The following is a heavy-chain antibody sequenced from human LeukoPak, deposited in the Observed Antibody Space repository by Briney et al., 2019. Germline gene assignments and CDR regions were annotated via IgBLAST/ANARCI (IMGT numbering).Heavy chain of an antibody. D-gene: IGHD3-10*01. CDR1: GGSISSYY. J-gene: IGHJ6*02. CDR3: ALRARLWFGDYYGMDV. CDR2: IYYSGST. V-gene: IGHV4-59*06. Sequence: PSETLSLTCTVSGGSISSYYWSWIRQPPGKGLEWIGYIYYSGSTYYNPSLKSRVTISVDTSKNQFSLKLSSVTAADTAVYYCALRARLWFGDYYGMDVWGQGTTVTVSS.